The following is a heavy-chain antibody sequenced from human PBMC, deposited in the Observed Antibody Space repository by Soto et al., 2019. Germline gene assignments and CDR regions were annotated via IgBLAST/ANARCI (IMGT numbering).Heavy chain of an antibody. J-gene: IGHJ4*02. D-gene: IGHD3-22*01. CDR1: GGTFSSYA. CDR3: ARTRGTTYYYDSSGYSLGY. V-gene: IGHV1-69*01. Sequence: QVQLVQSGAEVKKPGSSVKVSCKASGGTFSSYAISWVRQAPGQGLEWMGGIIPIFGTANYAQKFQGRVTITADESTSTAYMELSSLRSEDTAVYYCARTRGTTYYYDSSGYSLGYWGQGTLVTVSS. CDR2: IIPIFGTA.